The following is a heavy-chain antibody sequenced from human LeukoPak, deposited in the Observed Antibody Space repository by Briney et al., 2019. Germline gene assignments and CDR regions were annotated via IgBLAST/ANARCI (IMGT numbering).Heavy chain of an antibody. CDR2: IIPIFGTA. V-gene: IGHV1-69*13. CDR1: GGTFSSYA. J-gene: IGHJ4*02. Sequence: SVKVSCKASGGTFSSYAISWVRQAPGQGLEWMGGIIPIFGTANYAQKFQGRVTITADESTSTAYMELSSLRSDDTAVYYCARGRMKWLCDYWGQGTLVTVSS. D-gene: IGHD3-22*01. CDR3: ARGRMKWLCDY.